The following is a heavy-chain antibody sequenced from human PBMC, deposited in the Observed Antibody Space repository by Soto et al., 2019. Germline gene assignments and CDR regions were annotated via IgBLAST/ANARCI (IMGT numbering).Heavy chain of an antibody. V-gene: IGHV1-69*13. CDR1: GGTFSSYR. D-gene: IGHD6-13*01. Sequence: SVEVSCKASGGTFSSYRINWVRQAPGQGLEWVGGIVPIYRTADYAQKFQGRVTITADESARTAYLEVRSLKSQDTAVYYCARDSGAKLSSSWGQGTLVTVSS. J-gene: IGHJ4*02. CDR2: IVPIYRTA. CDR3: ARDSGAKLSSS.